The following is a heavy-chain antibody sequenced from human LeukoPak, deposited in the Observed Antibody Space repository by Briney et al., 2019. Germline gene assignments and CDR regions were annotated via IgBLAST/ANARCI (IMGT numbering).Heavy chain of an antibody. Sequence: GASVKVSCKASGGTFSSYAISWVRQAPGQGLEWMGGIIPIFGTANYAQKFQGRVTITADESTSTAYMELSSLRSEDTAVYYCARGGGVREVIILLGYWGQGTLVTVSS. CDR2: IIPIFGTA. D-gene: IGHD3-10*01. CDR3: ARGGGVREVIILLGY. J-gene: IGHJ4*02. CDR1: GGTFSSYA. V-gene: IGHV1-69*13.